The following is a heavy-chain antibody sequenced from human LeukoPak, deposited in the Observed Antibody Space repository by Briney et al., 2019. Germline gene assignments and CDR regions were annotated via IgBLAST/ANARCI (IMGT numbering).Heavy chain of an antibody. D-gene: IGHD3-10*01. CDR1: GGSISSGGYY. CDR3: AGAGDFDS. CDR2: IYYSGST. J-gene: IGHJ4*02. Sequence: SETLSLTCTVSGGSISSGGYYWSWIRQHPGKGLEWIGYIYYSGSTYYNPSLKSRVSISMDTSKNQFSLKLSSVTAADTAVYFCAGAGDFDSWGQGTLVTVSS. V-gene: IGHV4-31*03.